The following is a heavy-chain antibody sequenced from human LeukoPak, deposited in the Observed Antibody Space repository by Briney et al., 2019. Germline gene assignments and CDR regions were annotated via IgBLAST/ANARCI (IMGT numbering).Heavy chain of an antibody. V-gene: IGHV1-18*01. CDR1: GYTFTSYG. J-gene: IGHJ4*02. D-gene: IGHD3-10*01. CDR2: ISAYNGNT. CDR3: ARDPLLLWFGELHY. Sequence: ASVKVSCKASGYTFTSYGISGVRQAPGQGLEWMGWISAYNGNTNYAQKLQGRVTMTTDTSTSTAYMELRSLRSDDTAVYYCARDPLLLWFGELHYWGQGTLVTVSS.